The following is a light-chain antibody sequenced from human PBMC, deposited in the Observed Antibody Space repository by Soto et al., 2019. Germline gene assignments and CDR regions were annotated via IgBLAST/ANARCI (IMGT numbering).Light chain of an antibody. V-gene: IGLV2-14*01. CDR3: SSYTSSSTL. CDR1: SSDVGGYNY. CDR2: AVT. Sequence: QSVLTQSASVSGSPGQSITISCTGTSSDVGGYNYVSWYQQHPGKVPKLMIYAVTDRPSGVSSRFSGSKSGNTASLTISGLQAEDEADYYCSSYTSSSTLFGTGTKVTVL. J-gene: IGLJ1*01.